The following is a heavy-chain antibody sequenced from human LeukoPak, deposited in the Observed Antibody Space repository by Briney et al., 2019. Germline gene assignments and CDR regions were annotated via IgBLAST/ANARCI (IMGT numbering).Heavy chain of an antibody. CDR1: GYTLTGYY. V-gene: IGHV1-2*02. Sequence: ASVKVSCKASGYTLTGYYMHWVRQAPGQGLEWMGWINPNSGGTNYAQKFQGRVTMTRDTSISTAYMELSRLRSDDTAVYYCARDIKLLFDAFDIWGQGTMVTVSS. J-gene: IGHJ3*02. D-gene: IGHD2-21*01. CDR3: ARDIKLLFDAFDI. CDR2: INPNSGGT.